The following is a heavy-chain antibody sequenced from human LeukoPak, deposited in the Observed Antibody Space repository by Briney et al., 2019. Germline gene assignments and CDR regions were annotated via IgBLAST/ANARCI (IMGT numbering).Heavy chain of an antibody. Sequence: ASVKVSCKVSGYTLTELSMHWVRQAPGKGLEWMGGFDPEDGETIYAQKFQGRVTMTEDTSTDTAYMELSSLRSEDTAVYYCATISYGSGSYFKPFDYWGQGTLVTVSS. J-gene: IGHJ4*02. CDR2: FDPEDGET. CDR1: GYTLTELS. CDR3: ATISYGSGSYFKPFDY. D-gene: IGHD3-10*01. V-gene: IGHV1-24*01.